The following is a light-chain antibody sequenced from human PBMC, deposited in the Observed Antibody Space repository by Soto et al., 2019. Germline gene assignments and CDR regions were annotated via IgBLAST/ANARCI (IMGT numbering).Light chain of an antibody. CDR2: YDD. J-gene: IGLJ2*01. CDR3: AAWDDSLNAVL. Sequence: QSVLTQPPSVSAAPRQRVTISCSGSSSNIGNNGVNWYQQLPGKSPKLLIYYDDLLPSGVSDRFSGSKSGTSASLAISGLQSEDEAHYYCAAWDDSLNAVLFGGGTKLTVL. CDR1: SSNIGNNG. V-gene: IGLV1-36*01.